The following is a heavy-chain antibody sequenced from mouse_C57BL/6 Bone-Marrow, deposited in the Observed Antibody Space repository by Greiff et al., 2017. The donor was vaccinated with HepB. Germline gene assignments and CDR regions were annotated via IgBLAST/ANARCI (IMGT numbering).Heavy chain of an antibody. Sequence: ESGAELVRPGTSVKMSCKASGYTFTNYWIGWAKQRPGHGLEWIGDIYPGGGYTNYNEKFKGKATLTADKSSSTAYMQFSSLTSEDSAIYYCARTDSSGYGFAYWGQGTLVTVSA. D-gene: IGHD3-2*02. CDR2: IYPGGGYT. J-gene: IGHJ3*01. V-gene: IGHV1-63*01. CDR3: ARTDSSGYGFAY. CDR1: GYTFTNYW.